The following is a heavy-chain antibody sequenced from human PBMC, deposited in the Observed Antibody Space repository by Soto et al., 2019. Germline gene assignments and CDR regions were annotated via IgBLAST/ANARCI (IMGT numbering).Heavy chain of an antibody. J-gene: IGHJ4*02. CDR1: GFTFSSYW. V-gene: IGHV3-74*01. CDR3: VRTSLVVAAATREDY. CDR2: INSDGSST. Sequence: EVQLVESGGGLVQPGGSLRLSCAASGFTFSSYWMHCVRQAPGKGLVWVSRINSDGSSTSYADSVKGRFTISRDNAKNTLYLQMNSLRAAATAVYYCVRTSLVVAAATREDYWGQGTLVTVSS. D-gene: IGHD2-15*01.